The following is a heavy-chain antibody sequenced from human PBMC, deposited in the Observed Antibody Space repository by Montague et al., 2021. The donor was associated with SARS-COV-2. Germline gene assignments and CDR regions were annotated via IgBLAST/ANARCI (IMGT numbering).Heavy chain of an antibody. J-gene: IGHJ3*02. CDR2: XDWXDDK. Sequence: PALVKPTQTLTLTCTFSGFSLSTSGMCASWIRQPPGKALEWLARXDWXDDKYYSTSLKTRLTISKDTSKNQVVLTMTNMDPVDTATYYCARIQATVNAFDIWGQGTMVTISS. CDR3: ARIQATVNAFDI. V-gene: IGHV2-70*11. CDR1: GFSLSTSGMC. D-gene: IGHD4-17*01.